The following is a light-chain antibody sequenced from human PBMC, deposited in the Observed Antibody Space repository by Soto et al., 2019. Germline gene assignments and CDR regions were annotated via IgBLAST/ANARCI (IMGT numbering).Light chain of an antibody. CDR1: SSDVGGYNY. CDR2: DVS. V-gene: IGLV2-14*01. CDR3: SSYTRSSTYV. J-gene: IGLJ1*01. Sequence: QSALTQPASVSGSPGQSITISCTGTSSDVGGYNYVSWYQQHPGKAPKLMIYDVSNRPSGVSNRFSGSKSGNPASRTISGLQAEDEADYYCSSYTRSSTYVFVTGTKLTVL.